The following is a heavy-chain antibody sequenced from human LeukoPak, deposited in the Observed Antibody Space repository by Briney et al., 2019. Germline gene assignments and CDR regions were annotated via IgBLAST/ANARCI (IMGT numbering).Heavy chain of an antibody. CDR1: GFTFSSYG. CDR2: ISYDGSNK. V-gene: IGHV3-30*18. J-gene: IGHJ4*02. CDR3: AKRRMGYTGSPFDY. D-gene: IGHD1-26*01. Sequence: PGRSLRLSCAASGFTFSSYGMHWVRQAPGKGLEWVAVISYDGSNKYYADSVKGRFTISRDNSKNTLYLQMNSLRAEDTAVYYCAKRRMGYTGSPFDYWGQGTLVTVSS.